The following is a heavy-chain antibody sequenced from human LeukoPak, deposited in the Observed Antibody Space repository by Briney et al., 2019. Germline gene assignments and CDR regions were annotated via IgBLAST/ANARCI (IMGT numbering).Heavy chain of an antibody. D-gene: IGHD5-18*01. CDR2: INPNSGGT. V-gene: IGHV1-2*06. CDR1: GYTFTGYH. J-gene: IGHJ3*02. CDR3: AREQARAYSYAKKPALSAFDI. Sequence: ASVKVSCKASGYTFTGYHMHWVRQAPGQGLEWMGRINPNSGGTNYAQKFQGRVTMTRDTSISTAYMELSRLRSDDTAVYYCAREQARAYSYAKKPALSAFDIWGQGTMVTVSS.